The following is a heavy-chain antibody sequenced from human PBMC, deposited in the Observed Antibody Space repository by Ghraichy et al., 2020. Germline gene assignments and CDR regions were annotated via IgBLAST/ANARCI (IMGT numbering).Heavy chain of an antibody. CDR1: GGSFSGYY. CDR3: ATRRRIRGYSYDLDY. D-gene: IGHD5-18*01. CDR2: INHSGST. V-gene: IGHV4-34*01. J-gene: IGHJ4*02. Sequence: GSLRLSCAVYGGSFSGYYWSWIRQPPGKGLEWIGEINHSGSTNYNPSLKSRVTISVDTSKNQFSLKLSSVTAADTAVYYCATRRRIRGYSYDLDYWGQGTLVTVSS.